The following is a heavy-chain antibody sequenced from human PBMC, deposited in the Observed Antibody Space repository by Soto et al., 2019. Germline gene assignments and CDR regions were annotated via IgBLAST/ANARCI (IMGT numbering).Heavy chain of an antibody. Sequence: QGESLKISCAASGFTVSSNYMSWVRQAPGKGLEWVSVIYSGGSTYYADSVKGRFTISRHNSKNTLYLQMNSLRAEDTAVYYCARVTGIAAAAPGAFDIWGQGTMVTVSS. CDR3: ARVTGIAAAAPGAFDI. D-gene: IGHD6-13*01. V-gene: IGHV3-53*04. CDR2: IYSGGST. CDR1: GFTVSSNY. J-gene: IGHJ3*02.